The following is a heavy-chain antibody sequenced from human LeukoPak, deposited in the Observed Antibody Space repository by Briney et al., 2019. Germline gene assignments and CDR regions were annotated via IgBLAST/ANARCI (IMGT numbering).Heavy chain of an antibody. CDR3: ARGSQQQQTRYYYYYMDV. J-gene: IGHJ6*03. D-gene: IGHD6-13*01. CDR1: GFTFSSYS. V-gene: IGHV3-48*01. CDR2: ISSSSSTI. Sequence: GGSLRLSCAASGFTFSSYSMNWVRQAPGKGLEWVSYISSSSSTIYYADSVKGRFTISRDNSKNTLYLQMNSLRAEDTAVYYCARGSQQQQTRYYYYYMDVWGKGTTVTVSS.